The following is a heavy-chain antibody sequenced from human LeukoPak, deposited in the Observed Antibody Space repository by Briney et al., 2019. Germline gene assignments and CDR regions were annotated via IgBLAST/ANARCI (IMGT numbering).Heavy chain of an antibody. Sequence: GGSLRLSCAASRFNLSAYTMNWVRQAPGKGLEWVSSISSRSVYIYYADSVKGRFTISRDNAKNSLYLQMNSLRAEDTAVYYCARDPLTMIDDYWGQGTLVTVSS. V-gene: IGHV3-21*01. CDR2: ISSRSVYI. J-gene: IGHJ4*02. D-gene: IGHD3-22*01. CDR1: RFNLSAYT. CDR3: ARDPLTMIDDY.